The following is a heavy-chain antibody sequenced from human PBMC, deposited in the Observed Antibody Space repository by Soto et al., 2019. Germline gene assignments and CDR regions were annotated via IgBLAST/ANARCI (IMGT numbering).Heavy chain of an antibody. V-gene: IGHV4-34*01. CDR3: ARQTTYSSSWFDY. CDR2: INHSGST. D-gene: IGHD6-13*01. CDR1: GGSFSGYY. Sequence: SETLSLTCAVYGGSFSGYYWSWIRQPPGKGLEWIGEINHSGSTNYNPSLKSRVTISVDTSKNQFSLKLSSVTAADTALYFCARQTTYSSSWFDYWGHGTLVTVSS. J-gene: IGHJ5*01.